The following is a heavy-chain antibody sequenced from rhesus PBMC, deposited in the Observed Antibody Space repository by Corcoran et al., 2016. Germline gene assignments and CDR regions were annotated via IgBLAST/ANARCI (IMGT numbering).Heavy chain of an antibody. D-gene: IGHD1-44*02. CDR2: IYGCGSRT. CDR3: ARGRPGDY. J-gene: IGHJ4*01. Sequence: QLQLQESGPGLVKPSETLSLTCAVSGGSISSSYWSWIRQAPGKGLEVIGYIYGCGSRTNNNPSLRRRVTLSVDTSKNQLSLKLSSVTAADTAVYYCARGRPGDYWGQGVLVTVSS. V-gene: IGHV4-169*01. CDR1: GGSISSSY.